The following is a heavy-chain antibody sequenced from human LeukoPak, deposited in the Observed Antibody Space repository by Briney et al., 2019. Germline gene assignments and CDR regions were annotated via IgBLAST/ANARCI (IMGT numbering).Heavy chain of an antibody. CDR2: IYSGGST. CDR3: ARALHLWFGMDEGWFDP. D-gene: IGHD3-10*01. V-gene: IGHV3-66*01. Sequence: GGSLRLSCAASGFTVSSNYMSWVRQAPGKGLEWVSVIYSGGSTYYADSVKGRFTISRDNSKNTLYLQMNSLRAEDAAVYYCARALHLWFGMDEGWFDPWGQGTLVTVSS. J-gene: IGHJ5*02. CDR1: GFTVSSNY.